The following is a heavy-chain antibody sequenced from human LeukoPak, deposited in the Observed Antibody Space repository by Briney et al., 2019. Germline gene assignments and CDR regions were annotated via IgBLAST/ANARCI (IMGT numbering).Heavy chain of an antibody. Sequence: GASVKVSCKVSGYTCTGYYMHWVRQAPGQGLEWMGWINLNSGGTNYAQKFQGWVTMTRDTSISTAYMELSRLRSDDTAVYYCARGGIAAAGMRWSNWGQGTLVTVSS. CDR2: INLNSGGT. D-gene: IGHD6-13*01. CDR3: ARGGIAAAGMRWSN. V-gene: IGHV1-2*04. J-gene: IGHJ4*02. CDR1: GYTCTGYY.